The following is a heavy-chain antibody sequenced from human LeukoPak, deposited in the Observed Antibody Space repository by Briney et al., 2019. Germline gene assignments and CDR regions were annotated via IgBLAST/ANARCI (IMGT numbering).Heavy chain of an antibody. CDR3: ATRLTADSYEASDI. V-gene: IGHV3-21*06. CDR2: ISSGSHHK. CDR1: GLTFSRFS. Sequence: PGGSLRLSCAGSGLTFSRFSMIWVRQAPGKGLEWVASISSGSHHKYHADSLKGRFTISRDNDKNSLFLQMNSLRAEDTALYYCATRLTADSYEASDIWGQGTMVTVSS. D-gene: IGHD6-13*01. J-gene: IGHJ3*02.